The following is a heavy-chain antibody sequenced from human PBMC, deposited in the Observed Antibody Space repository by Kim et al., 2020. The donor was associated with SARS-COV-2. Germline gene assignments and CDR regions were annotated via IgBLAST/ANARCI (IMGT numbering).Heavy chain of an antibody. J-gene: IGHJ6*02. Sequence: SVKVSCKASGGTFSSYAISWVRQAPGQGLEWMGGIIPIFGTANYAQKFQGRVTITADESTSTAYMELSSLRSEDTAVYYCARDLGEMATIHDYYYGMDVWGQGTTVTVSS. D-gene: IGHD5-12*01. CDR2: IIPIFGTA. CDR1: GGTFSSYA. V-gene: IGHV1-69*13. CDR3: ARDLGEMATIHDYYYGMDV.